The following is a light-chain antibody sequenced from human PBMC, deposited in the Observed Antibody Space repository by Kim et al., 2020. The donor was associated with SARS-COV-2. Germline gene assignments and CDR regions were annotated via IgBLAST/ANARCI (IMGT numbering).Light chain of an antibody. Sequence: KTVTISCTGSSGSIASNYVQWYQQRPGSAPTTVIYEDNQRPSGVPGRFSGSIDSSSNSASLTISGLKTEDEADYYCQSYDSSNHWVFGGGTKLTVL. CDR3: QSYDSSNHWV. V-gene: IGLV6-57*02. CDR2: EDN. J-gene: IGLJ3*02. CDR1: SGSIASNY.